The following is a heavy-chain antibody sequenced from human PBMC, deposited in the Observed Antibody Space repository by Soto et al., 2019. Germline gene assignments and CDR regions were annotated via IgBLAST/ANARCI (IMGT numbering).Heavy chain of an antibody. D-gene: IGHD1-1*01. CDR2: INQDGSEE. V-gene: IGHV3-7*01. J-gene: IGHJ4*02. CDR3: ASHGRGTY. CDR1: GFTFGNYW. Sequence: GGSLRLSCAASGFTFGNYWMSWVRQAPGKGLEWVANINQDGSEEYYVDSVKGRFTISRDNARNSLYLQMNSLRTEDTAVYYCASHGRGTYWGQGTLVTVSS.